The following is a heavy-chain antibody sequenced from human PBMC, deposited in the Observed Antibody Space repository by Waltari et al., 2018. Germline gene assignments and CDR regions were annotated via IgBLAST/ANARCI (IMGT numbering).Heavy chain of an antibody. CDR2: ASYSGST. Sequence: QVQLQESGPGLVKPSETLSLTCTLSGSFYYLSWIRQPPGKGLECLGYASYSGSTYYNPSLQSRVTILVGSSRNQFSLQLSSVTAADTAVYYCATLGARYSNAFDVRGQGTMVTVSS. V-gene: IGHV4-59*08. CDR3: ATLGARYSNAFDV. J-gene: IGHJ3*01. D-gene: IGHD2-15*01. CDR1: GSFYY.